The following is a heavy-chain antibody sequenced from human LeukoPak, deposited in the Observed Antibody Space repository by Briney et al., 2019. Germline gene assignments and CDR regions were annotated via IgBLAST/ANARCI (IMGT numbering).Heavy chain of an antibody. CDR3: ARGLEWWLPRLDY. D-gene: IGHD2-15*01. J-gene: IGHJ4*02. CDR2: ISTSGGST. V-gene: IGHV3-23*01. Sequence: GGSLRLSCAASGFTFSSHAMSWVRQAPGKGLEWVSAISTSGGSTYYADSVKGRFTISRDNSKNTLYLQMNSLRAEDTAVYYCARGLEWWLPRLDYWGQGTLVTVSS. CDR1: GFTFSSHA.